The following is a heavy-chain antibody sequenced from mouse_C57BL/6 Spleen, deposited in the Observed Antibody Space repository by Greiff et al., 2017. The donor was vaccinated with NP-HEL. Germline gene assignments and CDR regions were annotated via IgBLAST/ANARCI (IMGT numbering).Heavy chain of an antibody. Sequence: QVQLQQSGAELVKPGASVKISCKASGYAFSSYWMNWVKQRPGKGLEWIGQIYPGDGDTNYNGKFKGKATLTADKSSSTSYMHLSSLTSEDSAVYFSAVSGSSGISYDYAMDYWGQGTSVTVSS. CDR1: GYAFSSYW. D-gene: IGHD1-1*01. V-gene: IGHV1-80*01. CDR2: IYPGDGDT. J-gene: IGHJ4*01. CDR3: AVSGSSGISYDYAMDY.